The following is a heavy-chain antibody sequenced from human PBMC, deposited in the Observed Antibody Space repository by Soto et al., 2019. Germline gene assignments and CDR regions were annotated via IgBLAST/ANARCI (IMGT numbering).Heavy chain of an antibody. CDR2: INPSGGST. D-gene: IGHD4-17*01. Sequence: ASVKVSCKASGYTFTSYYMHWVRQAPGQGLEWMGIINPSGGSTSYAQKFQGRVTMTRDASTSTVYMELSSLRSEDTAVYYCARKGGDYGYFDYWGQGTLVTVSS. CDR1: GYTFTSYY. V-gene: IGHV1-46*03. J-gene: IGHJ4*02. CDR3: ARKGGDYGYFDY.